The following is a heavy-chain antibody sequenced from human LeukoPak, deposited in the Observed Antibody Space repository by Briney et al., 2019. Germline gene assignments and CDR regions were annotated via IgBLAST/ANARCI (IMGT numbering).Heavy chain of an antibody. J-gene: IGHJ3*02. CDR2: IKQDGSEK. CDR3: ARAAFDI. CDR1: GFTFSTYG. Sequence: GGTLRLSCIASGFTFSTYGMSWVRQAPGKGLEWVANIKQDGSEKYYVDSVKGRFTISRDNAKNSLYLQMNSLRAEDTAVYYCARAAFDIWGQGTMVTVSS. V-gene: IGHV3-7*01.